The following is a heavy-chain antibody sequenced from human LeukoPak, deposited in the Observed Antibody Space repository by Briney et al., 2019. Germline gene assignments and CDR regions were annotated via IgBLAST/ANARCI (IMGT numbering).Heavy chain of an antibody. Sequence: GGSLRLSCAASGFTFSDYYMSWIRQAPGKGLEWVSYISSSGSTIYYADSVKGRFTISRDNAKNSLYLQMNSLRAEDTAVYYCARDTGGSTVPTDGMDVWGQGTTVTVSS. CDR1: GFTFSDYY. CDR3: ARDTGGSTVPTDGMDV. CDR2: ISSSGSTI. V-gene: IGHV3-11*01. J-gene: IGHJ6*02. D-gene: IGHD4-17*01.